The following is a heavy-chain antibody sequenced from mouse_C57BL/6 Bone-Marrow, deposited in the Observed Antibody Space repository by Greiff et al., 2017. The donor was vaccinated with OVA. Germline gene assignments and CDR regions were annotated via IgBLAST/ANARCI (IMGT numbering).Heavy chain of an antibody. CDR2: IDPSDNYI. V-gene: IGHV1-50*01. CDR1: GYTFTIYW. CDR3: ASWDFAY. J-gene: IGHJ3*01. Sequence: VQLQQSGAELVKPGASVKLSCKASGYTFTIYWMQWVKQRPGQGLEWIGEIDPSDNYINYNQKFKGKATLTVDTSSSTAYMQLSSLTSEDSAVYYCASWDFAYWGQGTLVTVSA. D-gene: IGHD4-1*01.